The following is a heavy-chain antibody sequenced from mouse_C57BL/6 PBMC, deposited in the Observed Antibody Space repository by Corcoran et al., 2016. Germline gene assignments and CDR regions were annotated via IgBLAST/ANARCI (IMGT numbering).Heavy chain of an antibody. CDR1: GYTFTDYY. D-gene: IGHD1-1*02. Sequence: EVQLQQSGPELVKPGASVKISCKASGYTFTDYYMNWVKQSHGKSLEWIGDINPNNGGTSYNQKFKGKATLTVDKSSSTAYMELRSLTAEDSAVYYCARWSYGHYFDYWGQGTTLTVSS. CDR3: ARWSYGHYFDY. V-gene: IGHV1-26*01. J-gene: IGHJ2*01. CDR2: INPNNGGT.